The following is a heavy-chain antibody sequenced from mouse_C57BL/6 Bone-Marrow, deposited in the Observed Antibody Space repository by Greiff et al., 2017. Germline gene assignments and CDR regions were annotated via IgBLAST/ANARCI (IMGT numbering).Heavy chain of an antibody. CDR1: GFNIKDDY. Sequence: VQLKQSGAELVRPGASVKLSCTASGFNIKDDYMHWVKQRPEQGLEWIGWIDPENGDTAYASKFQGKATITAYTSSNTAYLQLSSLTSEDTAVYYCTTYYYGSSFFDYWGQGTTLTVSS. CDR3: TTYYYGSSFFDY. V-gene: IGHV14-4*01. D-gene: IGHD1-1*01. J-gene: IGHJ2*01. CDR2: IDPENGDT.